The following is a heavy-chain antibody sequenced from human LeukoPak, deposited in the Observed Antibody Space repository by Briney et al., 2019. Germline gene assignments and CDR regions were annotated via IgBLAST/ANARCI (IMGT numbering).Heavy chain of an antibody. V-gene: IGHV3-15*01. CDR1: GFAFSNAW. J-gene: IGHJ4*02. D-gene: IGHD6-19*01. CDR3: ATVDSGWYPVDY. CDR2: IRSNTDGGTT. Sequence: GGSLRLSCAASGFAFSNAWMSWVRQAPGKGLEWVGRIRSNTDGGTTIYAAPVKDRFTISRDDSKNTLYLQIDSLKTEDTAVYYCATVDSGWYPVDYWGQGTLVTVAS.